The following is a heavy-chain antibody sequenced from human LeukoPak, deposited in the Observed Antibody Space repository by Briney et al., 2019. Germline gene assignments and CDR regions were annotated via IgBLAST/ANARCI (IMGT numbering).Heavy chain of an antibody. CDR2: IYHSGST. CDR1: GGSISSSNW. V-gene: IGHV4-4*02. CDR3: ARQRVAGMYNWFDP. Sequence: SGTLSLTCAVSGGSISSSNWWSWVRQPPGKGLEWIGEIYHSGSTNYNPSLTSRVTISVDKSKNQFSLKLSSVTAADTAVYYCARQRVAGMYNWFDPWGQGTLVTVSS. J-gene: IGHJ5*02. D-gene: IGHD6-19*01.